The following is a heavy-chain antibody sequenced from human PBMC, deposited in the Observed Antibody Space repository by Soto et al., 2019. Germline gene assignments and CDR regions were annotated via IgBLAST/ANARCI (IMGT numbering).Heavy chain of an antibody. Sequence: ASVKVSCKASGGTFSSYTISWVRQAPGQGLEWMGRIIPILGIANYAQKFQGRVTITADKSTSTAYMELSSLRSEDTAVYYCARNSGYDSDLFDYWGQGTLVTVSS. D-gene: IGHD5-12*01. V-gene: IGHV1-69*02. J-gene: IGHJ4*02. CDR2: IIPILGIA. CDR3: ARNSGYDSDLFDY. CDR1: GGTFSSYT.